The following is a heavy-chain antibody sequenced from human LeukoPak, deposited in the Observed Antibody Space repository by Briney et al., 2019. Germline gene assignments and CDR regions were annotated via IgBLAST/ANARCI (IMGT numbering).Heavy chain of an antibody. CDR3: ARGPLAAAGLYYYYYYGMDV. J-gene: IGHJ6*02. CDR1: GGSFSGYY. D-gene: IGHD6-13*01. V-gene: IGHV4-34*01. Sequence: PSETLSLTCAVYGGSFSGYYWSWIRQPPGKGLEWIGEINHSGSTNYNPSLKSRVTISVDTSKNQFSLKLSSVTAADTAVYYCARGPLAAAGLYYYYYYGMDVWGQGTTVTVSS. CDR2: INHSGST.